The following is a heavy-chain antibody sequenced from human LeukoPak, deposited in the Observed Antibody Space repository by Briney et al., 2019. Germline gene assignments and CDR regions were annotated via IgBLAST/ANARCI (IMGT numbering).Heavy chain of an antibody. CDR2: IRYDGSNK. D-gene: IGHD3-22*01. J-gene: IGHJ4*02. CDR1: GFTFSSYG. CDR3: AEDNRWANYYDSSGLSY. V-gene: IGHV3-30*02. Sequence: PGGSLRLSCAASGFTFSSYGMHWVRQAPGKGLEWVAFIRYDGSNKYYADSVKGRFTISRDNSKNTLYLQMNSLRAEDTAVYYCAEDNRWANYYDSSGLSYWGQGTLVTVSS.